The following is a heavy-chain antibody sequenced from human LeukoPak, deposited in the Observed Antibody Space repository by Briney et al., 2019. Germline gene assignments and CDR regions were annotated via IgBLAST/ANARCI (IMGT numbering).Heavy chain of an antibody. J-gene: IGHJ6*03. CDR1: GGTFSSYA. D-gene: IGHD4-17*01. CDR2: IIPIFGTA. CDR3: ARGVTTVTPYYYYYYMDV. Sequence: SVKVSCKASGGTFSSYAISWVRQAPGQGLEWMGRIIPIFGTANYAQKFQGRVTITTDESTSTAYMELSSLRSEDTAVYYCARGVTTVTPYYYYYYMDVWGKGTTVTVSS. V-gene: IGHV1-69*05.